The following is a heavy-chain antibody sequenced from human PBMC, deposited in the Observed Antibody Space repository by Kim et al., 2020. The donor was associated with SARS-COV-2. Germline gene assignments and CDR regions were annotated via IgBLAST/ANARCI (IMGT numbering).Heavy chain of an antibody. CDR2: IDGSDGTT. D-gene: IGHD2-2*03. CDR1: GFTFTGYA. Sequence: PGGSLRLSCTTSGFTFTGYAMSWVRQAPGKGLEWVSSIDGSDGTTYYVDSVKGRFTISRDNSKNTLYLQMSNLRADDTAVYYCMKGGWGWIWDHWGQGTLVTVSS. J-gene: IGHJ4*02. V-gene: IGHV3-23*01. CDR3: MKGGWGWIWDH.